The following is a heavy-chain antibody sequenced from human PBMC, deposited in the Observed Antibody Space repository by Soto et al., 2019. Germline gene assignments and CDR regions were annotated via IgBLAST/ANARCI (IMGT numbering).Heavy chain of an antibody. J-gene: IGHJ5*02. V-gene: IGHV1-18*01. CDR3: ARDGYSYGDSTLEGRVVVGASTMIDFPNPLQPLP. Sequence: GASVKVSCKASGYTFTSYGISWVRQAPGQGLEWMGWISAYNGNTNYAQKLQGRVTMTTDTSTSTAYMELRSLRSDDTAVYYCARDGYSYGDSTLEGRVVVGASTMIDFPNPLQPLPWG. CDR2: ISAYNGNT. D-gene: IGHD5-18*01. CDR1: GYTFTSYG.